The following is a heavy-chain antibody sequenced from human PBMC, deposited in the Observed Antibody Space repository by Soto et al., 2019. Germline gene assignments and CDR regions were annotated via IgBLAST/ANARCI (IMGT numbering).Heavy chain of an antibody. CDR3: ARGLQSIAAAGTDAFDI. CDR2: INHSGST. CDR1: GGSFSGYY. V-gene: IGHV4-34*01. J-gene: IGHJ3*02. Sequence: RSLTCAVYGGSFSGYYWSWIRQPPGKGLEWIGEINHSGSTNYNPSLKSRVTISVDTSKNQFSLKLSSVTAADTAVYYCARGLQSIAAAGTDAFDIWGQGTMVTVSS. D-gene: IGHD6-13*01.